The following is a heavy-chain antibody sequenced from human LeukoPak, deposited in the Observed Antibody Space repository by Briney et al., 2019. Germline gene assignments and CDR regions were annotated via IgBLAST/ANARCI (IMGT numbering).Heavy chain of an antibody. D-gene: IGHD5-24*01. CDR3: AGEMATIIRLDAFDI. CDR1: GYSISSGYY. J-gene: IGHJ3*02. Sequence: SETLSLTCTVSGYSISSGYYWGWIRQPPGKGLEWFGSIYHSGSTYYNPSLKSRVTISVDTSKNQFSLKLSSVTAADTAVYYCAGEMATIIRLDAFDIWGQGTMVTVSS. V-gene: IGHV4-38-2*02. CDR2: IYHSGST.